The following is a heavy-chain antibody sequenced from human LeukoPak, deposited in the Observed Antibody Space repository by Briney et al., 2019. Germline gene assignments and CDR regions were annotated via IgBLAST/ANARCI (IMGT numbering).Heavy chain of an antibody. V-gene: IGHV3-43D*03. CDR3: AKGVGATYPYYFDC. CDR2: ISWDGDTT. Sequence: GGSLRLSCAASGFKFDDYGMHWVRQAPGKGLEWVSLISWDGDTTYYADSVKGRFTISRDNSKNSLDLQMNSLRAEDTALYYCAKGVGATYPYYFDCWGQGTLVTVSS. J-gene: IGHJ4*02. D-gene: IGHD1-26*01. CDR1: GFKFDDYG.